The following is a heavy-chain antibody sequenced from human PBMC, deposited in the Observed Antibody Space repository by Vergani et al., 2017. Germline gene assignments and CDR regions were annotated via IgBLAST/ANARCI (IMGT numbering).Heavy chain of an antibody. CDR1: GGTFSSYT. CDR3: AGSVWGAIDY. J-gene: IGHJ4*02. Sequence: QVQLVQSGAEVKKPGSSVKVSCKASGGTFSSYTISWVRQAPGQGLEWMGRIIPILGIANYAQKFQGRVTITADKSTSTAYMELSSLRSEDTAVYYCAGSVWGAIDYWGQGTLVTVSS. CDR2: IIPILGIA. D-gene: IGHD3-16*01. V-gene: IGHV1-69*02.